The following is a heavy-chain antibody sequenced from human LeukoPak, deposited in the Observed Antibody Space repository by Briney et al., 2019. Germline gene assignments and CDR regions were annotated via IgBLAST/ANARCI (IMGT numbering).Heavy chain of an antibody. J-gene: IGHJ4*02. CDR1: GFTFSDLY. Sequence: GGSLRLSCAASGFTFSDLYMGWIRQAPGKGLECVSYISSGGYNIHYADSVKGRFTISRDDAQNSLILQMNSLTAEDTAVFYCARGSRYGSGSHFDFWGQGTLDTVSS. D-gene: IGHD3-10*01. CDR2: ISSGGYNI. CDR3: ARGSRYGSGSHFDF. V-gene: IGHV3-11*01.